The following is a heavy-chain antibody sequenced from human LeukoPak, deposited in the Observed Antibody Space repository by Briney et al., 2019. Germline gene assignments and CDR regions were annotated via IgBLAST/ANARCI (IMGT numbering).Heavy chain of an antibody. CDR2: IKNSGNT. D-gene: IGHD6-19*01. CDR1: GGSISSYY. CDR3: AREGSSSGWRPFDI. Sequence: PSETLSLTRSVPGGSISSYYWSWIRQPAGKGLEWIGRIKNSGNTNYNPSLESRVTLSLDTSKNQFSLNLSSVTAADTAVYYCAREGSSSGWRPFDIWGQGTVVTVSS. J-gene: IGHJ3*02. V-gene: IGHV4-4*07.